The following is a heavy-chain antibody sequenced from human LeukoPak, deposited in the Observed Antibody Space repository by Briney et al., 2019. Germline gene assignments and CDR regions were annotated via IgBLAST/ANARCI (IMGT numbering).Heavy chain of an antibody. CDR3: ARGRSSSWSLYSYYGMDV. J-gene: IGHJ6*02. Sequence: SETLSLTCAVYGGSFSGYYWSWIRQPPGKGLEWIGEINHSGSTNYNPSLKSRVTMSVDTSKNQFSLKLSSVTAADTAVYYCARGRSSSWSLYSYYGMDVWGQGTTVTVS. V-gene: IGHV4-34*01. D-gene: IGHD6-13*01. CDR1: GGSFSGYY. CDR2: INHSGST.